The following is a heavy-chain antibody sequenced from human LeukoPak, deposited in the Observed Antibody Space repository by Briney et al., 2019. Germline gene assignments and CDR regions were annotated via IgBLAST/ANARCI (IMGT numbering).Heavy chain of an antibody. CDR2: IIPIFGTA. D-gene: IGHD3-9*01. CDR1: GYTFTSYG. V-gene: IGHV1-69*13. J-gene: IGHJ2*01. CDR3: ARSVLRYFDWFGYFDL. Sequence: SVKVSCKASGYTFTSYGISWVRQAPGQGLEWMGGIIPIFGTANYAQKFQGRVTITADESTSTAYMELSSLRSEDTAVYYCARSVLRYFDWFGYFDLWGRGTLVTVSS.